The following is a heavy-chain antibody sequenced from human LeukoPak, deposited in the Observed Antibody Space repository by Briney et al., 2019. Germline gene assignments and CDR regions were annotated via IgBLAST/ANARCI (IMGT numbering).Heavy chain of an antibody. D-gene: IGHD2-8*01. V-gene: IGHV3-23*01. Sequence: GGSLGLSYAASGFTFSSYAMSWVRQAPGKGLEWVSAISGSGGSTFYADSVKGRFTMSRDNSKNTLYLQMNSLRAEDTAVYYCAKEASYCTNGVCYSRIFDTWGQGTLVTVSS. CDR3: AKEASYCTNGVCYSRIFDT. CDR1: GFTFSSYA. J-gene: IGHJ5*02. CDR2: ISGSGGST.